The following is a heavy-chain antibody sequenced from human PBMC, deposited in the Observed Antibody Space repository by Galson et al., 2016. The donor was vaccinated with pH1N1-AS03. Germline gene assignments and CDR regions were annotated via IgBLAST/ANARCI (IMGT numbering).Heavy chain of an antibody. CDR3: ARFDPFISEGINTYYYGLDV. CDR1: GYRFASYW. V-gene: IGHV5-10-1*01. Sequence: QSGAEVKKPGQSLRISCKGSGYRFASYWITWVRQVPGKGLEWMGNFDPNDSNTMYRPSLQGHVTFSSDRSINTAYLEWNTLRASDTALCYCARFDPFISEGINTYYYGLDVWGQGTTVIVSS. J-gene: IGHJ6*02. CDR2: FDPNDSNT. D-gene: IGHD2/OR15-2a*01.